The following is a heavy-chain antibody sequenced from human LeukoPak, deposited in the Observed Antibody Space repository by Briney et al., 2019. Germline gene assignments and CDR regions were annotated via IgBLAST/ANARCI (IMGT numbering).Heavy chain of an antibody. CDR3: ARRYYHSSGYYPDAFDI. D-gene: IGHD3-22*01. CDR2: ISYSGST. Sequence: SETLSLTCTVSGGSISSYYWSWIRQPPGKGLEWIGYISYSGSTSYKPSLKSRVTISVDTSKNQFSLKLSSVTAADTAVYYCARRYYHSSGYYPDAFDIWGQGTMATVSA. V-gene: IGHV4-59*08. J-gene: IGHJ3*02. CDR1: GGSISSYY.